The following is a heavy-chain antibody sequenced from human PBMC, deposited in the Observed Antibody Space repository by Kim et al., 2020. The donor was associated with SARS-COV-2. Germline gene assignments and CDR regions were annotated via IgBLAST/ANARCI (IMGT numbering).Heavy chain of an antibody. J-gene: IGHJ5*02. CDR3: ATANKRLRWWGDVFAPNCFDR. CDR2: IYYGGST. CDR1: GGSVSSPFYT. V-gene: IGHV4-31*03. Sequence: SETLSLTCTVSGGSVSSPFYTWNWVRQHPGRGLEWIAYIYYGGSTYHNPSLKSRITISLDTSKNHFSLKLNSLTAADTAVYYCATANKRLRWWGDVFAPNCFDRWGQGALVTVSS. D-gene: IGHD2-15*01.